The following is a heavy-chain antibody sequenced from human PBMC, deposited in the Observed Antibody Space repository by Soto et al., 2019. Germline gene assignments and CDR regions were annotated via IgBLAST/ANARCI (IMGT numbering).Heavy chain of an antibody. CDR3: ARDAGRGDRNNYYPNWFDP. J-gene: IGHJ5*02. CDR2: IIPIFGTA. V-gene: IGHV1-69*06. CDR1: GGTFSSYA. Sequence: GASVKVSCKASGGTFSSYAISWVRQAPGQGLEWMGGIIPIFGTANYAQKFQGRVTITADKSTSTAYMELSSLRSEDTAVYYCARDAGRGDRNNYYPNWFDPWGQGTLVTVSS. D-gene: IGHD3-22*01.